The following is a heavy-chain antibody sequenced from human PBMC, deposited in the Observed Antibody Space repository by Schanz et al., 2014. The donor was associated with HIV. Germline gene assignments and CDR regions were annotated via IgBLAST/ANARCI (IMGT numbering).Heavy chain of an antibody. CDR1: GGTFSSNA. CDR2: IIPVFGTT. Sequence: QVQLVQPGAEVKKPGSSVKVSCKASGGTFSSNAISWVRQAPGQGLEWMGGIIPVFGTTDYAQKFQGTVTIPADESTSTAYMELSSLSSEDAAIYYCARSETIAARPVWYFDLWGRGTLVTVSS. D-gene: IGHD6-6*01. CDR3: ARSETIAARPVWYFDL. V-gene: IGHV1-69*01. J-gene: IGHJ2*01.